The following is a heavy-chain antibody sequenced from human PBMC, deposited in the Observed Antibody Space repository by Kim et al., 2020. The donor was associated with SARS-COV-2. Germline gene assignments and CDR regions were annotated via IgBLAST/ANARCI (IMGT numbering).Heavy chain of an antibody. J-gene: IGHJ5*02. Sequence: SETLSLTCTVSGGSISSSSYYWGWIRQPPGKGLEWIGSIYYSGSTYYNPSLKSRVTISVDTSKNQFSLKLSSVTAADTAVYYCARHSLRFLEWANWFDTWGQGALVTASS. CDR3: ARHSLRFLEWANWFDT. D-gene: IGHD3-3*01. CDR1: GGSISSSSYY. CDR2: IYYSGST. V-gene: IGHV4-39*01.